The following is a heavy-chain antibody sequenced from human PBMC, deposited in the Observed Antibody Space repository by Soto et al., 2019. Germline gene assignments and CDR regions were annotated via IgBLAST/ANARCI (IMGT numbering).Heavy chain of an antibody. V-gene: IGHV4-31*03. D-gene: IGHD5-18*01. CDR1: GGSISSGGYY. CDR3: ARERAGEIRFDP. CDR2: IYYSGST. J-gene: IGHJ5*02. Sequence: QVQLQESGPGLVKPSQTLSLTCTVSGGSISSGGYYWSWIRQHPGKGLEWIGYIYYSGSTYYNPSLKRRFTISVDTSKNQFSLKLSSVTAADTAVYYCARERAGEIRFDPWGQGTLVTVSS.